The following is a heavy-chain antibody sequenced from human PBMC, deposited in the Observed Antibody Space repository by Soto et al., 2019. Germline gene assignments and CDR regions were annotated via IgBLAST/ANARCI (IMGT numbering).Heavy chain of an antibody. CDR3: AREPTAAKSGPQNYYYGMDV. CDR1: GYTFTSYG. J-gene: IGHJ6*02. V-gene: IGHV1-18*04. Sequence: QVQLVQSGAEVKKPGASVKVSCKASGYTFTSYGISWVRQAPGQGLEWMGWISAYNGNTNYAQKLQGRVTMTTDTSTSTAYMELRSLRSDDTAVYYCAREPTAAKSGPQNYYYGMDVWGQGTTVTVSS. D-gene: IGHD3-3*01. CDR2: ISAYNGNT.